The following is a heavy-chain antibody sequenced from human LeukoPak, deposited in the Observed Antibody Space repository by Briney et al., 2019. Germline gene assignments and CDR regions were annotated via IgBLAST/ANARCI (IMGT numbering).Heavy chain of an antibody. D-gene: IGHD4-17*01. Sequence: PGGSLRLSCAASGFTFGSYWMHWVRQVPGKGLVWVSRIKSDGSTTTYADSVKGRFTISRDNAKNTLYLQMNSLRAEDTAVYYCARDQTYGDYWYFDLWGRGTLVTVSS. J-gene: IGHJ2*01. CDR1: GFTFGSYW. CDR2: IKSDGSTT. CDR3: ARDQTYGDYWYFDL. V-gene: IGHV3-74*01.